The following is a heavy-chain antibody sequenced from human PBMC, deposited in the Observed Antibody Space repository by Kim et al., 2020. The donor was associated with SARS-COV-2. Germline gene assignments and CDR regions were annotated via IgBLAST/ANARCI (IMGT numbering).Heavy chain of an antibody. V-gene: IGHV3-30*04. Sequence: GGSLRLSCAASGFTFSTYAMHWVRQAPGKGLEWVAVISYGGSNKYYADSVKGRFTISRDNSENTLYLQMNSLRPEDTAVYFCARDGDECSSTTCYFYGMDVWGQGTTVTVSS. D-gene: IGHD2-2*01. CDR3: ARDGDECSSTTCYFYGMDV. J-gene: IGHJ6*02. CDR1: GFTFSTYA. CDR2: ISYGGSNK.